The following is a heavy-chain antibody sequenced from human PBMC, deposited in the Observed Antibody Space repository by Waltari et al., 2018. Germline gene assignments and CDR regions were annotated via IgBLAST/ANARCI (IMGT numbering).Heavy chain of an antibody. J-gene: IGHJ3*02. V-gene: IGHV4-4*07. CDR2: IYTSGST. D-gene: IGHD6-19*01. Sequence: QVQLQESGPGLVKPSETLSLTCTVSGGSISSYYWSWIRQPAGKGLEWIGRIYTSGSTNYNPSLKIRVTMSVDTSKNQFSLKLSSVTAADTAVYYCARGLVGGGWYGDAFDIWGQGTMVTVSS. CDR1: GGSISSYY. CDR3: ARGLVGGGWYGDAFDI.